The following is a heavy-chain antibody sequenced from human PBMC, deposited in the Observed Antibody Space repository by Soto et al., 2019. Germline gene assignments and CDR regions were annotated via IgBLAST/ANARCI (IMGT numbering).Heavy chain of an antibody. V-gene: IGHV3-33*01. CDR1: GFTFSSYG. CDR3: ARDCSGGSCYSYYYYYGMDV. D-gene: IGHD2-15*01. J-gene: IGHJ6*02. CDR2: IWYDGSNK. Sequence: GGSLRLSCAASGFTFSSYGMHWVRQAPGKGLEWVAVIWYDGSNKYYADSVKGRFTISRDNSKNTLYLQMNSLRAEDTAVYYCARDCSGGSCYSYYYYYGMDVWGQGTTVTVSS.